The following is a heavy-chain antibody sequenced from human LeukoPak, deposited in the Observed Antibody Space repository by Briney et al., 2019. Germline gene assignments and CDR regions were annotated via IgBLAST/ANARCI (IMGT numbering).Heavy chain of an antibody. CDR3: ARNVATYYYDSSGFDY. CDR1: GGSISSYY. Sequence: SETLSLTCTVSGGSISSYYWSWIRQPPGKGLEWIGYIYYSGSTNYNPSLKSRVTISVDTSKNQFSLKLSSVTAADTAVYYCARNVATYYYDSSGFDYWGQGTLVTVSS. D-gene: IGHD3-22*01. J-gene: IGHJ4*02. CDR2: IYYSGST. V-gene: IGHV4-59*01.